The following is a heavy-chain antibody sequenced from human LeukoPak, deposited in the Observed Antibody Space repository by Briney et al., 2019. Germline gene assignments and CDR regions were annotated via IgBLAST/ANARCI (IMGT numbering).Heavy chain of an antibody. CDR2: ISSSSSYI. D-gene: IGHD2-2*01. CDR3: ARIMGEYQLLRPFDY. J-gene: IGHJ4*02. Sequence: PGGSLRLSCAASGFSFSTYSMNWVRQAPGKGLEWVSSISSSSSYIYYADSVKGRFTISRDNAKNSLYLQMNSLRAEDTAVYYCARIMGEYQLLRPFDYWGQGTLVTVSS. V-gene: IGHV3-21*01. CDR1: GFSFSTYS.